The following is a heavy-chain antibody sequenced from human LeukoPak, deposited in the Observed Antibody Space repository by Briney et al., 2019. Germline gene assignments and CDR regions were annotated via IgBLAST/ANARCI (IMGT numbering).Heavy chain of an antibody. D-gene: IGHD4-17*01. V-gene: IGHV3-21*01. J-gene: IGHJ4*02. CDR3: ARWDYGDQFFDY. CDR1: GFTFSSYS. CDR2: ISSSSSYI. Sequence: GGSLRLYCAASGFTFSSYSMNWVRQAPGKGLEWVSSISSSSSYIYYADSVKGRFTISRDNAKNSLYLQMNSLRAEDTAVYYCARWDYGDQFFDYWGQGTLVTVSS.